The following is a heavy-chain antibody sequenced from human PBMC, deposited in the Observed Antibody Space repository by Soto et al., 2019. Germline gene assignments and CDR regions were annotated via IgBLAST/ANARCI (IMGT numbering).Heavy chain of an antibody. CDR2: ISSSSSYI. D-gene: IGHD3-22*01. V-gene: IGHV3-21*01. CDR3: ARDSNVGITMIVVVSAVHHGMDV. Sequence: PGGSLRLSCAASGFTFSSYSMNWVRQAPGKGLEWVSSISSSSSYIYYADSVKGRFTISRDNAKNSLYLQMNSLRAEDTAVYYCARDSNVGITMIVVVSAVHHGMDVWGQGTTVTVSS. J-gene: IGHJ6*02. CDR1: GFTFSSYS.